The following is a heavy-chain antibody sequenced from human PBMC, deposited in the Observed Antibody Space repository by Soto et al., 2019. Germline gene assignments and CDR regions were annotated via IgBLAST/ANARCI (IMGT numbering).Heavy chain of an antibody. V-gene: IGHV3-74*01. CDR2: SNSDGSST. CDR3: ARGVQTGIAAAGRGHV. D-gene: IGHD6-13*01. Sequence: PGGSLRLSCAASGFTISSYLMHWVRQAPGKGLVWVSRSNSDGSSTSYADSVKGRFTISRDNAKNTLYLQMNSLRAEDTAVYYCARGVQTGIAAAGRGHVWAQGTMVTVSS. CDR1: GFTISSYL. J-gene: IGHJ3*01.